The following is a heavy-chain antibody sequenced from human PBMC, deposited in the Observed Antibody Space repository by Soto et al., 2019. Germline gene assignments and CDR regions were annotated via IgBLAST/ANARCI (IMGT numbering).Heavy chain of an antibody. Sequence: EVQLVESGGGLVKPGGSLRLSCAASGFTFSNAWMNWVRQAPGKGLELVGRIQSNTDGGTTDYAAPVKGRFTISRDDSKNTLYLQMNSLKTEDTAVYYCTTGLRRPGDFSGDGARSWGQGTLVTVSS. CDR2: IQSNTDGGTT. CDR1: GFTFSNAW. D-gene: IGHD7-27*01. CDR3: TTGLRRPGDFSGDGARS. V-gene: IGHV3-15*07. J-gene: IGHJ5*02.